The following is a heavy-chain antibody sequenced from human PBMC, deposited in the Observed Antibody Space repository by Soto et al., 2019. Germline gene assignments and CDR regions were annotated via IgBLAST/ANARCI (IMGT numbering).Heavy chain of an antibody. CDR3: AKVLEYYYDSSGLSR. Sequence: GGSLRLSCAASGFTFSSYAMTWVRQAPGKGLEWVSAISGSGGSTYYADSVKGQVTISRDNSKNTLYLQMNSLRAEDTAVYYCAKVLEYYYDSSGLSRWGQGTLVSVS. D-gene: IGHD3-22*01. J-gene: IGHJ4*02. CDR2: ISGSGGST. CDR1: GFTFSSYA. V-gene: IGHV3-23*01.